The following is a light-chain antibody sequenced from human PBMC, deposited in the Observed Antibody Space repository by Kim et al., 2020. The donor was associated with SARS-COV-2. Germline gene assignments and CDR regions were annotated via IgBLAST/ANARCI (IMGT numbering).Light chain of an antibody. CDR3: QQYNNWPPYT. CDR2: GAS. J-gene: IGKJ2*01. Sequence: VSPGETATLSCRASQSVAGNLAWYQSKPGQAPRLLIYGASTRATGIPARFSGSGSGTEFRLTISSLQSEDFAVYYCQQYNNWPPYTFGQGTKLE. V-gene: IGKV3-15*01. CDR1: QSVAGN.